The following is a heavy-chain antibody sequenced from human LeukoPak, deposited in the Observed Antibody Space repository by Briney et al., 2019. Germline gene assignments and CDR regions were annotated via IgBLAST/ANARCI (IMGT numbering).Heavy chain of an antibody. CDR3: ARGGSSSSYYNNYGMDV. CDR2: MNPKRGNT. CDR1: GYSLTSFD. D-gene: IGHD6-13*01. V-gene: IGHV1-8*01. J-gene: IGHJ6*02. Sequence: ASVKVSCKASGYSLTSFDINWVRQGSGQGLEWMGWMNPKRGNTGYAPTFQGRVTITRDTSIDTAFMGLSSLRPDDTAVYYCARGGSSSSYYNNYGMDVWGQGTTITVSS.